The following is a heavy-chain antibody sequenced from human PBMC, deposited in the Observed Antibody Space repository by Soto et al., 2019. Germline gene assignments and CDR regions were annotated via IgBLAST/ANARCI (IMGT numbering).Heavy chain of an antibody. Sequence: SETLSLTCTVSGASTSRYYWSWIRQSPGKGLEWIGYLYNTGSTIYNPSLKSRVTISVDTSKNQFSLKMNSVTAADTAVYYCARDLWGYCGVDLHPLAAWRPGTPVT. CDR3: ARDLWGYCGVDLHPLAA. CDR1: GASTSRYY. CDR2: LYNTGST. J-gene: IGHJ6*02. D-gene: IGHD3-22*01. V-gene: IGHV4-59*01.